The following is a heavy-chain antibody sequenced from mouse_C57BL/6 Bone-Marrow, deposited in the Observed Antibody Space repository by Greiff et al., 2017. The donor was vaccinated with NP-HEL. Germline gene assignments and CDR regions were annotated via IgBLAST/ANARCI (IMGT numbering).Heavy chain of an antibody. CDR1: GYTFTSCW. J-gene: IGHJ3*01. CDR3: ARGGYGTPFAY. CDR2: IAPSDSYT. D-gene: IGHD2-1*01. V-gene: IGHV1-69*01. Sequence: QVQLQQPGAELVMPGASVKLSCKASGYTFTSCWMHWVKQRPGQGLEWIGEIAPSDSYTNYNQKFKGKSTLTVDKSSSTAYMQLSSLTSEDSAVDYCARGGYGTPFAYWGQGTLVTVSA.